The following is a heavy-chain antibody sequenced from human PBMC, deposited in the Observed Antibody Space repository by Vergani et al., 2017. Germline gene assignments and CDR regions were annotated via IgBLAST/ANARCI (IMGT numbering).Heavy chain of an antibody. CDR3: ARSLYYDISLDRYYYDGMDV. J-gene: IGHJ6*02. D-gene: IGHD3-9*01. Sequence: EVQLVETGGGLIQPGGSLRLSCAASGFTVSSNYMSWVRQAPGKGLEWVSSISSSSSYISYADSVKGRFTISRDNAKNSLYLQMNSLGAEDTAVYYCARSLYYDISLDRYYYDGMDVWGQGP. CDR2: ISSSSSYI. V-gene: IGHV3-21*04. CDR1: GFTVSSNY.